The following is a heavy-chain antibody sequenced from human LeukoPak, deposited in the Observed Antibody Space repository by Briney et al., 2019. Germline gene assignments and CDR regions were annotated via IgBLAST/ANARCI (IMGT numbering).Heavy chain of an antibody. CDR1: GYTFINYG. J-gene: IGHJ5*02. CDR2: ISAYNGNT. D-gene: IGHD6-6*01. V-gene: IGHV1-18*01. Sequence: ASVKVSCKTSGYTFINYGISWVRQAPGQGLEWMGWISAYNGNTNYAQKLQGRVTMTTDTSTSTAYMELRSLRSDDTAVYYCARVDPGYSSSSAYADNWFDPWGQGTLVTVSS. CDR3: ARVDPGYSSSSAYADNWFDP.